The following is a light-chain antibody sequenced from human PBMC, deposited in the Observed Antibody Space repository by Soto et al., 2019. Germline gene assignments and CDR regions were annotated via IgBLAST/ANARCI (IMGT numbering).Light chain of an antibody. CDR3: QQLDSMPIT. J-gene: IGKJ5*01. CDR2: IAS. CDR1: QGIRSY. V-gene: IGKV1-9*01. Sequence: IRLTPSPSSLSAPVADRGAIPFRASQGIRSYLAWYQQKPGEAPKXLISIASILQSGVPSRFSGSGSGTDFVLTISSLQPEDAATYYCQQLDSMPITLGQGTRLEIK.